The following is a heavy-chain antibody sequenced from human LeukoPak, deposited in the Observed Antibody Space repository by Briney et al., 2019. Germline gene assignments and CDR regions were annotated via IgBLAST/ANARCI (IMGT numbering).Heavy chain of an antibody. J-gene: IGHJ4*02. V-gene: IGHV4-34*01. CDR2: INHSGST. CDR3: ARGVGYSSSWYMSN. Sequence: SETLSLTCAVYGGSFSGYYWSWIRQPPGKGLEWIGEINHSGSTNYNPSLKSRVTISVDTSKNQFSLKLSSVTAADTAVYYCARGVGYSSSWYMSNWGQGTLVTVSS. CDR1: GGSFSGYY. D-gene: IGHD6-13*01.